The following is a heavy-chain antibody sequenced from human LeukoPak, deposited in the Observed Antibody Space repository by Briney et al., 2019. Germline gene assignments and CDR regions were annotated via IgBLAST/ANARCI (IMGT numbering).Heavy chain of an antibody. Sequence: GGSLRLSCAASGFTFSSYAMSWVRQAPGKGLEWVSTITGNGGSTYYADSVKGRFIISRDNSKNTLYLQMSSLRSDDTAVYYCARAYEGNYLVHPYLLWGQGTLVTVSS. CDR3: ARAYEGNYLVHPYLL. D-gene: IGHD1-7*01. J-gene: IGHJ4*02. CDR2: ITGNGGST. V-gene: IGHV3-23*01. CDR1: GFTFSSYA.